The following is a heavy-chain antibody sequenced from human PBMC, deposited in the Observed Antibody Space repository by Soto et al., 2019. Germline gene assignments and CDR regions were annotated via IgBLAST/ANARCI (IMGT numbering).Heavy chain of an antibody. CDR3: ARDLHQSLRYFDIPHEGAHDY. D-gene: IGHD3-9*01. CDR1: GFTFSSYS. J-gene: IGHJ4*02. CDR2: ISSSSSYI. Sequence: GGSLRLSCAASGFTFSSYSMNWVRQAPGKGLEWVSSISSSSSYIYYADSVKGRFTISRDNAKNSLYLQMNSLRAEDTAVYYCARDLHQSLRYFDIPHEGAHDYWGQGTLVTVSS. V-gene: IGHV3-21*01.